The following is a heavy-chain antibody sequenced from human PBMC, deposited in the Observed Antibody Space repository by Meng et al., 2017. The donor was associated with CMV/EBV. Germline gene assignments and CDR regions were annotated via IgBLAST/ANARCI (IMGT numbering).Heavy chain of an antibody. CDR1: GFTFSDYY. J-gene: IGHJ6*02. CDR3: ARDLPYVLDGMDV. D-gene: IGHD2-8*02. Sequence: GESLKISCAASGFTFSDYYMSWIRQAPGKGLEWVSYISSSGSTIYYADSVKGRFTISRDNAKNSLCLQMNSLRAEDTALYYCARDLPYVLDGMDVWGQGTTVTVSS. V-gene: IGHV3-11*01. CDR2: ISSSGSTI.